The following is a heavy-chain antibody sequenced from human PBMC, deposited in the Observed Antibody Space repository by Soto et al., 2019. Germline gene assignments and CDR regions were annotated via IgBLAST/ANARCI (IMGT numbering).Heavy chain of an antibody. CDR2: MNPNSGGT. J-gene: IGHJ5*02. CDR3: ARYLVSSGLSIVGAPACIGNWFDP. V-gene: IGHV1-2*02. CDR1: GYTFPGYY. D-gene: IGHD2-2*01. Sequence: QVQLVQSGAEVKKPGASVKVSCKASGYTFPGYYIHWVRQAPGQGLEWMGWMNPNSGGTNYAQKLQGTVTMTRDKPISTAYMELSRRRSDDTAVYFCARYLVSSGLSIVGAPACIGNWFDPWGQGTLVTVSS.